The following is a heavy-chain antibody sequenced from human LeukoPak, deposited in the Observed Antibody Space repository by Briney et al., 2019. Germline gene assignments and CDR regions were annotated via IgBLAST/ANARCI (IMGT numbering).Heavy chain of an antibody. Sequence: ASVKVSCKASGYTFTSYYMHWVRQAPGQGLEWMGIINPSGGSTSYAQKFQGRVTMTRDTFTSTVYMELSSLRSEDTAVYYCARDVVSYSSGLELDYWGQGTLVTVSS. V-gene: IGHV1-46*01. CDR2: INPSGGST. D-gene: IGHD6-19*01. CDR1: GYTFTSYY. CDR3: ARDVVSYSSGLELDY. J-gene: IGHJ4*02.